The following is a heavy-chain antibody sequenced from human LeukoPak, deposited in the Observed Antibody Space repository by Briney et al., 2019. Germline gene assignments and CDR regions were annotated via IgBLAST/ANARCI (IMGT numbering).Heavy chain of an antibody. D-gene: IGHD2-21*02. Sequence: GGSLRLSCAASGFSVSNYYVSWVRQPPVKGLEWVSVMYTGGGRYYGDSVKGRFTISRDNSKNTVFLQMNSLRVEDTALYYCSRGQSYCCADCYSDWGQGTLVTVSS. CDR2: MYTGGGR. CDR1: GFSVSNYY. V-gene: IGHV3-66*01. J-gene: IGHJ4*02. CDR3: SRGQSYCCADCYSD.